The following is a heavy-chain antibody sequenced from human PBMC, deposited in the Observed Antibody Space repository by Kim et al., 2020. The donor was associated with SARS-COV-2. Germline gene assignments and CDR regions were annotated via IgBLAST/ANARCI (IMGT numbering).Heavy chain of an antibody. Sequence: SETLSLTCTVSGGSISSSSYYWGWIRQPPGKGLEWIGSIYYSGSTYYNPSLKSRVTISVDTSKNQFSLKLSSVTAADTAVYYCARHGTSRSSYPGTFDYWGQGTLVTVSS. D-gene: IGHD6-13*01. CDR1: GGSISSSSYY. CDR2: IYYSGST. J-gene: IGHJ4*02. V-gene: IGHV4-39*01. CDR3: ARHGTSRSSYPGTFDY.